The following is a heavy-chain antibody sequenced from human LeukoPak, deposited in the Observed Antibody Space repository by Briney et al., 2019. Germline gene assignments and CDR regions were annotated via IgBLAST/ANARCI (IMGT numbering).Heavy chain of an antibody. Sequence: GGSLRLSCAASGFTFDDYGMSWVRQAPGKGLEWVSGINWNGGSTGYADSVKGRFTISRDNAKNYLYLQRNSLRAEDTALYYCARDFGYSSGWSGDPMDVWGKGTTVTVSS. J-gene: IGHJ6*03. V-gene: IGHV3-20*04. CDR2: INWNGGST. CDR1: GFTFDDYG. D-gene: IGHD6-19*01. CDR3: ARDFGYSSGWSGDPMDV.